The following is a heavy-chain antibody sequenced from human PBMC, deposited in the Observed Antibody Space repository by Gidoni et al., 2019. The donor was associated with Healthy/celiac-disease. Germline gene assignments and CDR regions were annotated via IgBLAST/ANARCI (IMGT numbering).Heavy chain of an antibody. J-gene: IGHJ6*02. CDR1: GLPFSSNS. V-gene: IGHV3-21*01. CDR2: ISSSSSYI. D-gene: IGHD3-10*01. Sequence: EVQLVESGGGLVKPGGSLRLSCAASGLPFSSNSQNWVRQAPGKGLEWASSISSSSSYIYYASSVKGRFTISRDNAKNSLYLQMNSLRAEDTAVYYCARDQGYYGSGSYLLYYYGMDSLAKGPRSPSP. CDR3: ARDQGYYGSGSYLLYYYGMDS.